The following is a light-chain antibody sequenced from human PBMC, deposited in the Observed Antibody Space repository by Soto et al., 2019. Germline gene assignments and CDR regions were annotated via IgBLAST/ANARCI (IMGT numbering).Light chain of an antibody. V-gene: IGLV2-23*02. CDR3: CSYAGSSFYV. Sequence: QSALTQPASVSGSPGQSITISCTGTSSDVGSSNLVSWYQQHPGKAPKLMIYEVSKRPSGVSNRFSGSKSGNTASLTISGLQAEDEADYYCCSYAGSSFYVFGTGTKLTVL. CDR2: EVS. J-gene: IGLJ1*01. CDR1: SSDVGSSNL.